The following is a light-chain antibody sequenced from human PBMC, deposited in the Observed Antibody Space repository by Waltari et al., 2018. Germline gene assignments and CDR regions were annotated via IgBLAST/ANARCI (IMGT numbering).Light chain of an antibody. Sequence: SYELTQPSSVSVSPGETVSITCPGDNLGENFVSWYQQGPGQSPVVVIYEDSKRPSGIPGRFSGSNSGNTATLTISGTQAMDEADYYCQTWDSRNAVFGSATKVTVL. J-gene: IGLJ1*01. CDR2: EDS. CDR3: QTWDSRNAV. CDR1: NLGENF. V-gene: IGLV3-1*01.